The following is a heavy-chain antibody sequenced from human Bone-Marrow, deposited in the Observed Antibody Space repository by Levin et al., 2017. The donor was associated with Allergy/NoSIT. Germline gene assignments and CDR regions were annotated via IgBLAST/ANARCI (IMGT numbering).Heavy chain of an antibody. CDR3: SREDAPSGTYRRGAFDL. D-gene: IGHD3-10*01. CDR2: IIPILGVT. Sequence: VASVKVSCKASGGTFSFDPIAWVRQAPGQGLEWMGRIIPILGVTNYAQKFQGRVTITADKSTNTAYMELSSLASEDTAVYYCSREDAPSGTYRRGAFDLWGQGTMVTV. J-gene: IGHJ3*01. CDR1: GGTFSFDP. V-gene: IGHV1-69*04.